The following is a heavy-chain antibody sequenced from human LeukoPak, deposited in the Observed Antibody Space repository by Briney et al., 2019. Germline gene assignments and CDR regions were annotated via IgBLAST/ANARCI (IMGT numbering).Heavy chain of an antibody. V-gene: IGHV3-20*04. CDR2: INWNGGST. Sequence: GGSLRLSCAASGFTFDDYGMSWVRQAPGKGLEWVSGINWNGGSTGYADSVKGRFTISRDNAKNSLYLQMNSLRAEDTALYYCARGGCDILTGYGSGFDYWGQGTLVTVSS. CDR1: GFTFDDYG. CDR3: ARGGCDILTGYGSGFDY. D-gene: IGHD3-9*01. J-gene: IGHJ4*02.